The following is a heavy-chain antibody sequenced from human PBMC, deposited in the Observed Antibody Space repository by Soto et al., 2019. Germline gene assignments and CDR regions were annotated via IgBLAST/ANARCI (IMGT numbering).Heavy chain of an antibody. CDR3: ARLGDNNYQYKYNWFDP. D-gene: IGHD4-4*01. Sequence: PGESLKISCXVSGYNFTNYWIGWVRQMPGKGLEWMGIIYPGDSFTRYSPSLQGQVTISVDKSISTAYLQWRSLKASGTAMYYCARLGDNNYQYKYNWFDPWGQGTLVTVSS. CDR1: GYNFTNYW. V-gene: IGHV5-51*01. J-gene: IGHJ5*02. CDR2: IYPGDSFT.